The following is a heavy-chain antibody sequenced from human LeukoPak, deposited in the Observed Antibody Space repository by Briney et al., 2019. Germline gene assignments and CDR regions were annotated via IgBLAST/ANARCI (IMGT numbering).Heavy chain of an antibody. CDR2: IKQDGSGK. V-gene: IGHV3-7*01. CDR1: GFTFSNSW. CDR3: ARLTGNTGGFDY. D-gene: IGHD1-20*01. J-gene: IGHJ4*02. Sequence: GGSLRLSCAASGFTFSNSWMSWVRQAPGKGLEWVANIKQDGSGKYYVDSVKGRFTISRDNAKNSLYLQMNSLRAEDTAVYYCARLTGNTGGFDYWGQGTLVTASS.